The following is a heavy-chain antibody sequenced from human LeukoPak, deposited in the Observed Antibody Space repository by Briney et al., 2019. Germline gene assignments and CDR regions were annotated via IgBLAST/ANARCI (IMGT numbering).Heavy chain of an antibody. J-gene: IGHJ6*02. CDR3: ARDRYSSGGLDV. CDR2: IKRDGSEK. D-gene: IGHD3-22*01. Sequence: GGSLRLSCAASGFTFSNYWMSWVRQAPGKGLEWVANIKRDGSEKYYVDSVKGRFTISRDNAKNSLYLQMNSLRAEDTAVYYCARDRYSSGGLDVWGQGTTVSVSS. V-gene: IGHV3-7*04. CDR1: GFTFSNYW.